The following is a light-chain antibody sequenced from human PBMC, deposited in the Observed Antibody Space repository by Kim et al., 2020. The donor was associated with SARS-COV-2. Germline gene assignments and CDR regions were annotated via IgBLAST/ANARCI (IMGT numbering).Light chain of an antibody. CDR2: DAS. CDR1: QSIGSW. Sequence: ASVGDRVAITCRASQSIGSWLAWYQQKPGKAPNLLTYDASSLESGVPSRFSGSGSGTEFTLTIISLQPDDFATYYCQQYNSYPWTFGQGTKVEIK. CDR3: QQYNSYPWT. J-gene: IGKJ1*01. V-gene: IGKV1-5*01.